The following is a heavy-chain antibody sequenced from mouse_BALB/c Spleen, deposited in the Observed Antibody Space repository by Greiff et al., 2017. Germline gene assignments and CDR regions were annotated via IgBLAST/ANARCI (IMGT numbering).Heavy chain of an antibody. V-gene: IGHV1-14*01. CDR3: ARLGGNYVDWYFDV. J-gene: IGHJ1*01. CDR2: INPYNDGT. CDR1: GYTFTSYV. Sequence: LVESGPELVKPGASVKMSCKASGYTFTSYVMHWVKQKPGQGLEWIGYINPYNDGTKYNEKFKGKATLTSDKSSSTAYMELSSLTSEDSAVYYCARLGGNYVDWYFDVWGAGTTVTVSS. D-gene: IGHD2-1*01.